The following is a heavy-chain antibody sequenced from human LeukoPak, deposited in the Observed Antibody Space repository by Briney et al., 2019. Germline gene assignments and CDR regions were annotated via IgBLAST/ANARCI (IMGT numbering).Heavy chain of an antibody. CDR1: GFTFSSYA. CDR2: ITGSGSST. J-gene: IGHJ4*02. D-gene: IGHD6-13*01. Sequence: GGSLRLSCAASGFTFSSYAMSWVRQAPGKGLEWVSTITGSGSSTYYADSVKGRFTISRDKSMNTLFLQMSSLRAEDTAVYYCVKVSGMYSSSWPTDIWGQGTLVTVSS. V-gene: IGHV3-23*01. CDR3: VKVSGMYSSSWPTDI.